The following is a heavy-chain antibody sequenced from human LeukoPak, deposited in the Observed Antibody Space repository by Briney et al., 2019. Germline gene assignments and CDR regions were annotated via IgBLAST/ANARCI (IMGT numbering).Heavy chain of an antibody. V-gene: IGHV4-38-2*01. CDR3: ARNDSSGYFDY. Sequence: SETLSLTCAVSDYSISSGNYWGWVRQPPGKGLEWIGSVYHSGSTHYSPSLKSRVTISVDTSKNQFSLKLRSVTAADTAVYYCARNDSSGYFDYWGQGTLVTVSS. D-gene: IGHD3-22*01. CDR1: DYSISSGNY. CDR2: VYHSGST. J-gene: IGHJ4*02.